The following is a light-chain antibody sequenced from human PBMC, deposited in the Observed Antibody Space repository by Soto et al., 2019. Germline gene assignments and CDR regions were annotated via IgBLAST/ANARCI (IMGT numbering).Light chain of an antibody. CDR3: QQYETFSGT. Sequence: EIVMTQSPVTQSVSTGERATLSCRASQSIGSNLAWYQQTPGQAPRLLIYGAFTRATGIPSRFSGSGSWTKFTLTIASLQPDDFATYYCQQYETFSGTFGPGTKV. V-gene: IGKV3-15*01. CDR1: QSIGSN. J-gene: IGKJ1*01. CDR2: GAF.